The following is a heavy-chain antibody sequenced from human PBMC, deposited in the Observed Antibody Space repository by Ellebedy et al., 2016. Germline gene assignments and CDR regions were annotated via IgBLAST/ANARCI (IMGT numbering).Heavy chain of an antibody. CDR2: ISGSGVAT. V-gene: IGHV3-23*01. Sequence: GGSLRLXXAASGFTFRSYGMTWVRQAPGKGLELVSGISGSGVATYYADSVKGRFSISRDNSKNTVYLQMNSLRAEDTAVYYCARCDYYAVDNWGQGTQVTVSS. J-gene: IGHJ4*02. CDR1: GFTFRSYG. CDR3: ARCDYYAVDN. D-gene: IGHD3-3*01.